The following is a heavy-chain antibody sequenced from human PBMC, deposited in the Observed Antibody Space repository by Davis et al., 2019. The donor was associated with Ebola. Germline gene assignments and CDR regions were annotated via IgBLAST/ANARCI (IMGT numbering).Heavy chain of an antibody. V-gene: IGHV4-34*01. Sequence: MPSETLSLTCAVYGVSFSGYYWNWIRQPPGKGLEWIGAINHSGRTNYNPSLKSRVTMSVDTSKNQFSLRVRSVTAADTAVYYCARGGSYGGYGMDVWGQGTTVTVSS. D-gene: IGHD1-26*01. CDR3: ARGGSYGGYGMDV. CDR2: INHSGRT. J-gene: IGHJ6*02. CDR1: GVSFSGYY.